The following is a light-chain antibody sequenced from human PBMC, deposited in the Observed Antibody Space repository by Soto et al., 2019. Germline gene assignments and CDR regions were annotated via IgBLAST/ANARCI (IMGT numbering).Light chain of an antibody. CDR3: QNYNSAPLT. CDR1: QEISNS. Sequence: DIQMTQSPSSLSASVGDRVTITCRASQEISNSLAWYQQKPGKVPKVLIYATSILQTGVPARFSGSGSVSDFTLTMISLQPEDVATYYYQNYNSAPLTLGGGTKVEI. V-gene: IGKV1-27*01. J-gene: IGKJ4*01. CDR2: ATS.